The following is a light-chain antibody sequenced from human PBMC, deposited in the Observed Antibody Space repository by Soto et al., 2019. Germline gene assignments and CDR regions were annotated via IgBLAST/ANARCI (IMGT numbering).Light chain of an antibody. CDR1: SCNIGGGYY. CDR3: RSYDSSLSAAV. J-gene: IGLJ2*01. Sequence: QSVLTQPPSVSGAPGQKVIISCTGSSCNIGGGYYVHWYQQHPGKAPKLLIYDDSNRPSGVPDRLSGSKSGTTASLAITGLQVEDEADYYCRSYDSSLSAAVFGGGTKVTVL. V-gene: IGLV1-40*01. CDR2: DDS.